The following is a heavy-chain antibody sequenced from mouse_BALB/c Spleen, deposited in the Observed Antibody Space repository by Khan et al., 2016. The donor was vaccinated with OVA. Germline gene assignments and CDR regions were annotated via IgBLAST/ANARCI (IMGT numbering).Heavy chain of an antibody. CDR2: INPYNGYA. J-gene: IGHJ3*01. CDR1: GYTFTDYA. Sequence: QVQLKQSGPEVVRPGVSVKISCKGSGYTFTDYAVHWVKQSHAKSLEWIGVINPYNGYANYNQKFKGKATMTVDKSSSTAYMELARLTSEDSAIFFCSRLTPYWGQGTLVPVSS. CDR3: SRLTPY. D-gene: IGHD4-1*01. V-gene: IGHV1S137*01.